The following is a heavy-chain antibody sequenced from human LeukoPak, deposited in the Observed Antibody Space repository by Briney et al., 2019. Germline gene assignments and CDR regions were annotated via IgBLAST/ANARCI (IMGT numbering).Heavy chain of an antibody. V-gene: IGHV4-30-4*08. CDR1: GGSISSGNYY. D-gene: IGHD3-3*01. CDR3: ARGVFWSGYYAY. Sequence: SETLSLTCTVSGGSISSGNYYWSWIRQAPGKGLEWIGYIYYSGTTSNNPSLESRGTISIDTSKNQFSLKLSSVTAADTAVYYCARGVFWSGYYAYWGQGTLVTVSS. CDR2: IYYSGTT. J-gene: IGHJ4*02.